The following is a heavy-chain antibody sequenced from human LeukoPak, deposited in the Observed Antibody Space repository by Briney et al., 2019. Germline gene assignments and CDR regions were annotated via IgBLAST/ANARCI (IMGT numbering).Heavy chain of an antibody. D-gene: IGHD3-22*01. J-gene: IGHJ4*02. V-gene: IGHV3-13*04. Sequence: GGSLRLSCAASGFTFSSYDMHWVRHATGKGLEWVSAIGTAGDTYYPGSVKGRLTISRENAKNSLYLQMNSLRAGYTAVYYCARGHYDSSGYTFDYWGQGTLVTVSS. CDR2: IGTAGDT. CDR1: GFTFSSYD. CDR3: ARGHYDSSGYTFDY.